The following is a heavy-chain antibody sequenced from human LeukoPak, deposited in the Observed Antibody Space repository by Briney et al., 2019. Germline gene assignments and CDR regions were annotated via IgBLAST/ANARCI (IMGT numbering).Heavy chain of an antibody. Sequence: GGSLRLSCAASGFTFSSYAMSWVRQAPGKGLEWVSAISGSGGSTYYADSVKGRFTISRDNSKNTLYLQMNSLRAEDTAVYYCAKSLGYYDSSGYYLSFDYWGQGTLVTVSS. D-gene: IGHD3-22*01. CDR1: GFTFSSYA. V-gene: IGHV3-23*01. CDR3: AKSLGYYDSSGYYLSFDY. J-gene: IGHJ4*02. CDR2: ISGSGGST.